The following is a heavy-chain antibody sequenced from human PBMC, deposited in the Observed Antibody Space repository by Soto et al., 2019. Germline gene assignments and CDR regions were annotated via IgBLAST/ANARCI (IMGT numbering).Heavy chain of an antibody. J-gene: IGHJ4*02. Sequence: SSETLSLTCSVPDGSMDGFYWNWIRQPPGKGLEWIGYIHSSGSTNYNPSLKSRVTISIDMSKNQFSLNLTSVTAADTAVYYCARDATPRYWGQGTLVTVSS. CDR2: IHSSGST. CDR3: ARDATPRY. CDR1: DGSMDGFY. V-gene: IGHV4-59*01.